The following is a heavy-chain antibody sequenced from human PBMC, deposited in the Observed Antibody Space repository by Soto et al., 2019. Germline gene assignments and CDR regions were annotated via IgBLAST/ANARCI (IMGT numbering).Heavy chain of an antibody. J-gene: IGHJ6*03. Sequence: QVQLVESGGGVVQPGGSLRLSCAASGFTFSSYGMHWVRQAPGKGLEWVVVIWYDGRNKYYTDSVRGRFTISRDNSKTTLYLQMNSLRAEDTAVYYCARGSGHNSYYMDVWGKGTTVTVSS. CDR2: IWYDGRNK. CDR1: GFTFSSYG. CDR3: ARGSGHNSYYMDV. V-gene: IGHV3-33*01.